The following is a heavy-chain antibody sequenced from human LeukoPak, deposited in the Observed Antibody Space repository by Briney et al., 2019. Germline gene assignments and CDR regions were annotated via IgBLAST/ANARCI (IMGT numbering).Heavy chain of an antibody. J-gene: IGHJ4*02. D-gene: IGHD6-13*01. CDR3: ARGWYLDY. CDR2: INHSGST. CDR1: GGSISSSSYY. V-gene: IGHV4-39*07. Sequence: SETLSLTCTVSGGSISSSSYYWSWIRQPPGKGLEWIGQINHSGSTNYNPSLKSRVTISVHTSKNQFSLKLSSVTAAETAVYYCARGWYLDYWGQGTLVTVSS.